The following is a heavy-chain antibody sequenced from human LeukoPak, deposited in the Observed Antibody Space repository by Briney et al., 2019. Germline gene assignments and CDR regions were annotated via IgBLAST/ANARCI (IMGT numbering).Heavy chain of an antibody. J-gene: IGHJ4*02. CDR1: GGSFSGYY. CDR2: INHSGST. Sequence: SETLSLTCAVYGGSFSGYYWSWIRQPPGKGLEWIGEINHSGSTNYNPSLKSRVTISVDTSKNQFSLKPSSVTAADTAVYYCARASMTTVDYWGQGTLVTASS. CDR3: ARASMTTVDY. D-gene: IGHD4-11*01. V-gene: IGHV4-34*01.